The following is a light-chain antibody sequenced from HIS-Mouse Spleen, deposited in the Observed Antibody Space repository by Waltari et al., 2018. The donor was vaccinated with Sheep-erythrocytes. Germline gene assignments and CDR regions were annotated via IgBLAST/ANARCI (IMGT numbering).Light chain of an antibody. Sequence: QSALTQPHPASGSPGQSVTISSTGTSSDVGGYNYVSRYQQHPGNAPKLMISEVSTRPSVVPDRFSRSKSGNTASLTVSGLQAEDEADYYCSSYAGSNNWVFGGGTKLTVL. J-gene: IGLJ3*02. CDR1: SSDVGGYNY. V-gene: IGLV2-8*01. CDR3: SSYAGSNNWV. CDR2: EVS.